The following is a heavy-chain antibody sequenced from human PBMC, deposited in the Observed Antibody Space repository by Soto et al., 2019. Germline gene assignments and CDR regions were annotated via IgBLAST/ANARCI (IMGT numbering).Heavy chain of an antibody. J-gene: IGHJ4*02. CDR1: GGSFSGYY. CDR3: ARRKYSSGIFYLGTHFDY. V-gene: IGHV4-34*01. Sequence: QVQLQQWGTGLLKPSETLSLTCAVYGGSFSGYYWSWIRQPPGKGLEWIGEINHSGNTNYSPSLKSRVTISVDTSKNQFSLMLNSVTAADTAVFYCARRKYSSGIFYLGTHFDYWGQGTLVTVSS. CDR2: INHSGNT. D-gene: IGHD1-26*01.